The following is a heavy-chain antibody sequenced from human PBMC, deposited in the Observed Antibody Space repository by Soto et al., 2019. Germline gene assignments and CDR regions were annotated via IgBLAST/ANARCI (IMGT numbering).Heavy chain of an antibody. CDR2: IIPIFGTA. J-gene: IGHJ6*02. D-gene: IGHD1-26*01. V-gene: IGHV1-69*12. CDR1: GGTFSSYA. CDR3: ARDGSGSYRLDYYSYGMDV. Sequence: QVQLVQSGAEVKKPGSSVKVSCRTSGGTFSSYAISWVRQAPGQGLEWMGGIIPIFGTANYAQKFQGRVTITADASTSIAYMELSSLRSEDTAVYYCARDGSGSYRLDYYSYGMDVWGQGTTVTVSS.